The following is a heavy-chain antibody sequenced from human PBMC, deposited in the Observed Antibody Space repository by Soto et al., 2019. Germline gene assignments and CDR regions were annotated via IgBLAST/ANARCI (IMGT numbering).Heavy chain of an antibody. Sequence: QVVLLQSGAEVKEPGSSVRVSCQVSGSTFNNFAFSWVRQAPGHGPEWMGGIVVDANTAEYSQRFQDRVTITADTSTDTLYMELGSLTFEDTAVYYCARAIKRWEVNYYFDFWGQGTLVTVSS. CDR2: IVVDANTA. CDR3: ARAIKRWEVNYYFDF. CDR1: GSTFNNFA. D-gene: IGHD1-26*01. V-gene: IGHV1-69*06. J-gene: IGHJ4*02.